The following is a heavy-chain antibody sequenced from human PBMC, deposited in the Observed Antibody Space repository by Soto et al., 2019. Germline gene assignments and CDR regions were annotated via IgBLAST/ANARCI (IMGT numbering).Heavy chain of an antibody. CDR1: GYSFTSYW. V-gene: IGHV5-51*01. J-gene: IGHJ4*02. CDR2: IYPGDSDT. D-gene: IGHD6-13*01. CDR3: ARLIEGAAAAGTPTRYFDY. Sequence: PGESLKISCKGSGYSFTSYWIGWVRQTPGKGLEWMGIIYPGDSDTRYSPSFQGQVTISADKSISTAYLQWSSLKASDTAMYYCARLIEGAAAAGTPTRYFDYWGQGTLVTVSS.